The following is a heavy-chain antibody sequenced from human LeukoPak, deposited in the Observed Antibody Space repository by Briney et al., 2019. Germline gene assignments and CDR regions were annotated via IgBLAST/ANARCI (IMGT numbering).Heavy chain of an antibody. V-gene: IGHV3-23*01. J-gene: IGHJ4*02. CDR2: ISGSGGST. Sequence: GGSLRLSCAASGFTFSSYAMSWVRQATGKGLEWVSAISGSGGSTYYADSVKGRFTISRDNSKNTLYLQMNSLRAEDTAVYYCANGGYYYDSSGYYYSQPPNDYWGQGTLVTVSS. CDR3: ANGGYYYDSSGYYYSQPPNDY. CDR1: GFTFSSYA. D-gene: IGHD3-22*01.